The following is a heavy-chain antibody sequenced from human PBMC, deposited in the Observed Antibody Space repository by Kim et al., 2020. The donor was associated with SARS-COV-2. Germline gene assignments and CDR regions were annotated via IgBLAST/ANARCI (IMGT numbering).Heavy chain of an antibody. Sequence: GGSLRLSCAAAGFTFNNAYMSWVRQAPGKGLEWVGRIKSKTDGGTIDYAAPVKGRFTISRDDSKNTLYLQMYSLKTEDTAIYYCTTDDYYVSGTYFPGFDYWGQGTLVPVSS. V-gene: IGHV3-15*01. CDR2: IKSKTDGGTI. D-gene: IGHD3-10*01. CDR3: TTDDYYVSGTYFPGFDY. J-gene: IGHJ4*02. CDR1: GFTFNNAY.